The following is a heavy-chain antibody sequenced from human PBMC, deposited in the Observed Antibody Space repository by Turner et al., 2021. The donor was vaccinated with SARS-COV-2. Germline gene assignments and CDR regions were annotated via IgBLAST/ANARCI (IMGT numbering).Heavy chain of an antibody. D-gene: IGHD3-3*01. Sequence: EVQLVESGGGLVKPGGSLRLSCAASGFTFSTYSMNWVRQAPGKVLEWVSSISSSSIYIYYADSVKGRFTISRDNAKNSLYLQMNSLRAEDTAVYYCAREDDFWSGYHHYGMDVWGQGTTVTVSS. CDR3: AREDDFWSGYHHYGMDV. J-gene: IGHJ6*02. CDR2: ISSSSIYI. CDR1: GFTFSTYS. V-gene: IGHV3-21*01.